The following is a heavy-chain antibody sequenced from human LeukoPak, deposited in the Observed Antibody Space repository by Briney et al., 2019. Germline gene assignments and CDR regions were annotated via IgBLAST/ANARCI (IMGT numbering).Heavy chain of an antibody. Sequence: SETLSLTCTVSGGSISSYYWSWIRQPPGKGLEWIGYIYYSGSTNYNPSLKSRVTISVDTSKNQFSLKLSSVTAADTAAYYCARAYVFNWFDPWGQGTLVTVSS. D-gene: IGHD3-16*01. V-gene: IGHV4-59*01. CDR2: IYYSGST. CDR1: GGSISSYY. CDR3: ARAYVFNWFDP. J-gene: IGHJ5*02.